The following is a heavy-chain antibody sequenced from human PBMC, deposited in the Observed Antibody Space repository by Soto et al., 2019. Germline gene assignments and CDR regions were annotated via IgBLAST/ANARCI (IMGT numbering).Heavy chain of an antibody. V-gene: IGHV3-23*01. J-gene: IGHJ6*03. D-gene: IGHD4-17*01. CDR1: GFTFSSYA. CDR2: ISGSGGST. Sequence: PGGSLRLSCAASGFTFSSYAMSWVRQAPGKGLEWVSAISGSGGSTYYADSVKGRFTISRDNSKNTLYLQMNSLRAEDTAVYYCAKHYGDKPYYYYYMDVWGKGTTVTVSS. CDR3: AKHYGDKPYYYYYMDV.